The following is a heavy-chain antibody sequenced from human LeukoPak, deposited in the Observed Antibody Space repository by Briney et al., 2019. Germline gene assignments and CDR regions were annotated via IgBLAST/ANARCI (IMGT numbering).Heavy chain of an antibody. CDR3: ARAVSFVGTRYFDWPIPSDWFDP. Sequence: SETLSLTCTVSGYSISSGYYWGWIRQPPGKGLEWIGSIYHSGSTYYNPSLKSRVTISVDTSKNQFSLKLSSVTAADTAVYYCARAVSFVGTRYFDWPIPSDWFDPWGQGTLVTVSS. V-gene: IGHV4-38-2*02. CDR2: IYHSGST. J-gene: IGHJ5*02. D-gene: IGHD3-9*01. CDR1: GYSISSGYY.